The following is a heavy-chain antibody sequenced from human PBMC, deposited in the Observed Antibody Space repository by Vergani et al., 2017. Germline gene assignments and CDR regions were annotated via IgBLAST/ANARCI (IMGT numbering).Heavy chain of an antibody. Sequence: QVQLQQWGAGLLKPSETLSLTCAVYGGSFSGYYWSWIRQPPEKGLEWIGEINHSGSTNYNPSLKSRVTISVDTSKNQFSLKLSSVTAADTAVYYCARGGRLYGSGSPSRRGWFDPWGQGSLVTVSS. J-gene: IGHJ5*02. D-gene: IGHD3-10*01. V-gene: IGHV4-34*01. CDR1: GGSFSGYY. CDR3: ARGGRLYGSGSPSRRGWFDP. CDR2: INHSGST.